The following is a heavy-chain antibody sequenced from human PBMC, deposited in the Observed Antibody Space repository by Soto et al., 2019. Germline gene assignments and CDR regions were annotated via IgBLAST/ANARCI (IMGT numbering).Heavy chain of an antibody. D-gene: IGHD3-22*01. Sequence: PSETLALTCNISGGSSSTYYWSWIRQPTGKGLEWIGRIYTSGSTNYNPSLKSRVTMSVETSKNQFSLKLSSATATETAVYYCARDYGMIGGSSGYYYDYWGQGTVVTVSS. V-gene: IGHV4-4*07. CDR1: GGSSSTYY. CDR2: IYTSGST. CDR3: ARDYGMIGGSSGYYYDY. J-gene: IGHJ4*02.